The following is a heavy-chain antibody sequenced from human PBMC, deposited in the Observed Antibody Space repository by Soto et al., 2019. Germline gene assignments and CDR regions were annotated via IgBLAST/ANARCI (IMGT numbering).Heavy chain of an antibody. CDR2: ISYDGSNK. CDR1: GFTLSSYG. CDR3: AKAARVRGVIIYFDY. J-gene: IGHJ4*02. Sequence: PGGSLRLSCAASGFTLSSYGMHWVRQAPGKGLEWVAVISYDGSNKYYADSVKGRFTISRDNSKNTLYLQMNSLRAEDTAVYYCAKAARVRGVIIYFDYWGQGTLVTVS. D-gene: IGHD3-10*01. V-gene: IGHV3-30*18.